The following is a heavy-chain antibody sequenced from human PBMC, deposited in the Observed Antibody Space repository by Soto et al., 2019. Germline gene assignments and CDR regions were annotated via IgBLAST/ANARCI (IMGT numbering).Heavy chain of an antibody. J-gene: IGHJ6*03. CDR3: ARGRSGRPIYTWYYYMDV. D-gene: IGHD3-10*01. V-gene: IGHV4-34*01. Sequence: SETLSLTCAVYGGSFSGYYWSWIRQPPGKGLEWIGEINHSGSTNYNPSLKSRVTISVDTSKNQFSLKLSSVTAADTAVYYCARGRSGRPIYTWYYYMDVWGKGTTVTVSS. CDR1: GGSFSGYY. CDR2: INHSGST.